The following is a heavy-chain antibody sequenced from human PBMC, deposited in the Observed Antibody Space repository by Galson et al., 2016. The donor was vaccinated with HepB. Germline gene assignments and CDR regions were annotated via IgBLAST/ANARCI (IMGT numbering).Heavy chain of an antibody. Sequence: TLSLTCTVSGGSISSGGFYWSWIRQHPGKGLEWIGYIYYSGSTYYNPSLKSRVTISVDTSKNQVSLKLTSVTAADTAVYYCARDLIHNDYHYFDYWGQGTLVTVSS. CDR2: IYYSGST. D-gene: IGHD4-11*01. CDR1: GGSISSGGFY. J-gene: IGHJ4*02. CDR3: ARDLIHNDYHYFDY. V-gene: IGHV4-31*03.